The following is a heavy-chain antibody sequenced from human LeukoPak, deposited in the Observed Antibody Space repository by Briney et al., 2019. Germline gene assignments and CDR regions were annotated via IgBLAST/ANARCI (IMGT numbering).Heavy chain of an antibody. Sequence: GGSLRLSCAASGFTFSTYAMHWVRQAPGKGLEWVAVISYDGTTKYHADSVKGRFTISRDNPKNTLYLQMNTLRAEDTAVYYCARVRIVGSTYDAFDIWGQGTMVTVSS. J-gene: IGHJ3*02. D-gene: IGHD1-26*01. V-gene: IGHV3-30-3*01. CDR3: ARVRIVGSTYDAFDI. CDR1: GFTFSTYA. CDR2: ISYDGTTK.